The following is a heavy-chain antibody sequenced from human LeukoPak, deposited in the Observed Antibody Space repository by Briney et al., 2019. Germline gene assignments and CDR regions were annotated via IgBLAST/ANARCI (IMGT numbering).Heavy chain of an antibody. CDR3: SRESRPFCPFGY. D-gene: IGHD2-2*01. J-gene: IGHJ4*02. CDR2: ISLAGQT. Sequence: ASGTLSLTCGVSGGSISGTNWWSWVRQPPGQGLEWIGEISLAGQTNYNPSLNGRVTMSLDKSSNQLSLHLTSVTAADTATYFCSRESRPFCPFGYWGQGTLVIVSS. V-gene: IGHV4-4*02. CDR1: GGSISGTNW.